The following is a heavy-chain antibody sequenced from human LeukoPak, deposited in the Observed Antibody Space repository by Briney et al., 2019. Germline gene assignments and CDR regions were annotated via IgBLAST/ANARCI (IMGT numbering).Heavy chain of an antibody. Sequence: GGSLRLSCAASGFTFSSYAMSWVRQAPGKGLEWVANIKQDGSEKYYVDSVKGRFTISRDNAKNSLYLQMNSLRAEDTAVYYCARDRDYYDSSGYYWDDAFDIWGQGTMVTVSS. CDR3: ARDRDYYDSSGYYWDDAFDI. V-gene: IGHV3-7*01. CDR2: IKQDGSEK. D-gene: IGHD3-22*01. CDR1: GFTFSSYA. J-gene: IGHJ3*02.